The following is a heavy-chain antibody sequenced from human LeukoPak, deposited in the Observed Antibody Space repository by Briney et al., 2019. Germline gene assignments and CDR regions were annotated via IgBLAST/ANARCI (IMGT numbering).Heavy chain of an antibody. CDR3: ARANYYGSGSYYKLDY. V-gene: IGHV3-48*01. J-gene: IGHJ4*02. CDR1: GFTFSSYS. CDR2: ISSSSSTI. D-gene: IGHD3-10*01. Sequence: GGSLRLSCAASGFTFSSYSMNWVRQAPGKGLEWVSYISSSSSTIYYADSVKGRFTISRDNAKNSLYLQMNSLRAEDTAVYYCARANYYGSGSYYKLDYWGQGTLVTVSS.